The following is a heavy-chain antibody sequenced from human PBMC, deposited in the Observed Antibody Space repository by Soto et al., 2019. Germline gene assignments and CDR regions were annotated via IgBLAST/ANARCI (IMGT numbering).Heavy chain of an antibody. CDR3: ARQAPYSSSWYYYGMDV. V-gene: IGHV1-3*01. CDR2: INAGNGNT. J-gene: IGHJ6*02. D-gene: IGHD6-13*01. Sequence: QVQLVQSGAEVKKPGASVKVSCKASGYTFTSYAMHWVRQAPGQRREWMGWINAGNGNTKYSQKFQGRVTITRDTSASTDYMELSSLRSEDTAVYYCARQAPYSSSWYYYGMDVWGQGTTVTVSS. CDR1: GYTFTSYA.